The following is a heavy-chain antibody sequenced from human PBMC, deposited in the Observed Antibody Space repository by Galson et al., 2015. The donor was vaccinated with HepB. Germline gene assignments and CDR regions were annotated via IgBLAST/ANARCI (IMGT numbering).Heavy chain of an antibody. V-gene: IGHV3-23*01. CDR1: GFTFSSYA. D-gene: IGHD3-22*01. Sequence: SLRLSCAASGFTFSSYAMSWVRQAPGKGLEWVSAISGSGGSTYYADSVKGRFTISRDNSKNTLYLQMNSLRAEDTAVYYCAKDDLGVYYYDSSGDLGPYWGQGTLVTVSS. CDR3: AKDDLGVYYYDSSGDLGPY. CDR2: ISGSGGST. J-gene: IGHJ4*02.